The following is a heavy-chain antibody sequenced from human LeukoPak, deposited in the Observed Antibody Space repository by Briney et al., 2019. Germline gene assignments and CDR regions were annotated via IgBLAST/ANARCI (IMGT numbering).Heavy chain of an antibody. CDR1: GGSFSGYY. CDR2: IYYSGST. D-gene: IGHD6-19*01. V-gene: IGHV4-59*01. J-gene: IGHJ6*02. Sequence: SETLSLTCAVYGGSFSGYYWSWIRQPPGKGLEWIGYIYYSGSTNYNPSLKSRVTISVDTSKNQFSLKLSSVTAADTAVYYCARDTGYSSGWYRPYGMDVWGQGTTVTVSS. CDR3: ARDTGYSSGWYRPYGMDV.